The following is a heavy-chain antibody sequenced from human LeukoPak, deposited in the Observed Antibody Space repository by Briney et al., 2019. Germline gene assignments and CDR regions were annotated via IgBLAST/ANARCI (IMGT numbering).Heavy chain of an antibody. CDR3: ARGIAAAGYYFDY. D-gene: IGHD6-13*01. V-gene: IGHV3-48*02. Sequence: GGSLRLSCAASRFTFSSYSINWVRQAPGKGLEWVSYISSSSSTIYYADSVKGRFTISRDNAKNSLYLQMNSLRDEDTAVYYCARGIAAAGYYFDYWGQGTLVTVSS. CDR2: ISSSSSTI. CDR1: RFTFSSYS. J-gene: IGHJ4*02.